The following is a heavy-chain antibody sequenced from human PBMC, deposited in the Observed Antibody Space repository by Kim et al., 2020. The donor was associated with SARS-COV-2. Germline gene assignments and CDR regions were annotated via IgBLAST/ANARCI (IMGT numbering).Heavy chain of an antibody. CDR3: ASGDILTGYSNSLDY. CDR2: IKQDGSEK. J-gene: IGHJ4*02. CDR1: GFTFSSYW. D-gene: IGHD3-9*01. Sequence: GGSLRLSCAASGFTFSSYWMSWVRQVPGKGLEWVANIKQDGSEKYYVDSVKGRFTISRDNAKNSLYLQMNRLRAEDTAVYYCASGDILTGYSNSLDYWGQGGLVTVSS. V-gene: IGHV3-7*01.